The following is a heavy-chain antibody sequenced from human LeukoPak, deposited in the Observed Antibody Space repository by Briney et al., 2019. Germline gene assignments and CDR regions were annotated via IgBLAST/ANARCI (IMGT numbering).Heavy chain of an antibody. D-gene: IGHD2-15*01. CDR3: AKDSFRCSGGTRLLYAFDM. V-gene: IGHV3-23*01. Sequence: PGGSLRLSCAASGFTFINYAMAWVRQAPGKGLEWVSAVSGSGDSTYYADSVQGRLTISRDNSKNTLYLQMNSLRAEDTAVYYCAKDSFRCSGGTRLLYAFDMWGQGTMVTVSS. CDR1: GFTFINYA. J-gene: IGHJ3*02. CDR2: VSGSGDST.